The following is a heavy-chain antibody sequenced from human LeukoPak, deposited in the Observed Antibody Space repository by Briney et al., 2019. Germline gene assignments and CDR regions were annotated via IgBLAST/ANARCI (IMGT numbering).Heavy chain of an antibody. J-gene: IGHJ5*02. CDR2: ISGRGGST. Sequence: GGSLRLSCAASGFTFSNYGMSWVRQAPGKGLEWVSAISGRGGSTYYADSVKGRFTISRDNSKNTLYLQMNSLRAEDTAVYYCAKGVMPLEQQLVLRFDPWGQGTLVTVSS. CDR3: AKGVMPLEQQLVLRFDP. D-gene: IGHD6-13*01. CDR1: GFTFSNYG. V-gene: IGHV3-23*01.